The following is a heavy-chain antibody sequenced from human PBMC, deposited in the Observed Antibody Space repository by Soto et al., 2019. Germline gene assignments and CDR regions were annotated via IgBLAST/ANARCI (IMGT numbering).Heavy chain of an antibody. V-gene: IGHV1-69*02. Sequence: QVQLVQSGAEVKKPGSSVKVSCKASGGTFSSYTISWVRQSPGPGLEWMGRIIPILGIANYAQKFQGRVTITADKSTSTAYMELSSLRSEDTAVDYCARAGTVAGACDYWGQGTLVTVSS. CDR2: IIPILGIA. J-gene: IGHJ4*02. CDR1: GGTFSSYT. D-gene: IGHD6-19*01. CDR3: ARAGTVAGACDY.